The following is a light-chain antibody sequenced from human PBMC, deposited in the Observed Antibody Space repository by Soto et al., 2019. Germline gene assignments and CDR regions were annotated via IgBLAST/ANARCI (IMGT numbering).Light chain of an antibody. J-gene: IGKJ1*01. CDR1: QSVAGN. CDR2: GTS. CDR3: QQYNKWPWT. Sequence: EMVMTQSPATLSVSPGERATLSCRASQSVAGNFAWYQQKPGQAPRLLIYGTSARATGIPVRFSGSGSGTEFTLTISSLQSEDFAVYYCQQYNKWPWTFGQGTKV. V-gene: IGKV3-15*01.